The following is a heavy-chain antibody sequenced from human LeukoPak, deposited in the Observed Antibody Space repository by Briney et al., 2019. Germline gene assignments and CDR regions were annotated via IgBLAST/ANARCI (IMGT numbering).Heavy chain of an antibody. Sequence: PSVTLSLTCTVSGGSISSYYWSWIRQPPAKGLEWIGYIYYTGSTNYNPSLKSRVTISVDTSKNQFSLKLSSVTAADTAVYYCSRGGGYSSSWSYWGQGTLVTVSS. CDR2: IYYTGST. J-gene: IGHJ4*02. CDR3: SRGGGYSSSWSY. CDR1: GGSISSYY. V-gene: IGHV4-59*01. D-gene: IGHD6-13*01.